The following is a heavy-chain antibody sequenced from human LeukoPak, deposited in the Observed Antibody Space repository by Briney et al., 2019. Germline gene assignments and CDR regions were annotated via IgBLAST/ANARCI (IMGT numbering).Heavy chain of an antibody. CDR3: ARGGRQNWFDP. V-gene: IGHV4-59*01. CDR2: IYYSGST. Sequence: SETLPLTCTVSGGSISSYYWSWIRQPPGKGLEWIGYIYYSGSTNYNPSLKSRVAISVDTSKNQFSLKLSSVTAADTAVYYCARGGRQNWFDPWGQGTLVTVSS. CDR1: GGSISSYY. J-gene: IGHJ5*02.